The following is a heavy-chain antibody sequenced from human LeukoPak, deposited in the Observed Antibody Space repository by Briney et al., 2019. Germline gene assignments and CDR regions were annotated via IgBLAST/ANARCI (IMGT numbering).Heavy chain of an antibody. Sequence: PSETLSLTCTVSGGSISSYYWSWIRQPAGKGLEWIGRIYTSGSTNYNPSLKSRVTISVDTSKNQFSLKLSSVTAADTAVYYCARVGIAAAGTYYYYYMDVWGKGTTVTISS. V-gene: IGHV4-4*07. J-gene: IGHJ6*03. CDR3: ARVGIAAAGTYYYYYMDV. D-gene: IGHD6-13*01. CDR1: GGSISSYY. CDR2: IYTSGST.